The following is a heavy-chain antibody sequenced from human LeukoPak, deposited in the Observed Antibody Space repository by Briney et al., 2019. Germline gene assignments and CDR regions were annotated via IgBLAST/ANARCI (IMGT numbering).Heavy chain of an antibody. CDR2: INAGNGNT. J-gene: IGHJ4*02. Sequence: GASVKVSCKASGYTFTSHAMHWVRQAPGQRLEWMGWINAGNGNTKYSQKFQGRVTITRDTSASTAYMELSSLRSEDTAVYYCARGDRITIFRVVNLWGQGTLVTVSS. CDR3: ARGDRITIFRVVNL. D-gene: IGHD3-3*01. V-gene: IGHV1-3*01. CDR1: GYTFTSHA.